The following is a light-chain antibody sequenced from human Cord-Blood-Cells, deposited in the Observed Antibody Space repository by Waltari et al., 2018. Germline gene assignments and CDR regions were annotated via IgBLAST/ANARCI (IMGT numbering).Light chain of an antibody. CDR3: QQYGSSPIT. J-gene: IGKJ5*01. Sequence: EIVLTQSPGTLPLSPGERATLSCRASQRVSSSFLAWYQQKPGQAPRLLIYGASSRATGIPDRFSGSGSGTDFTLTISRLEPEDFAVYYCQQYGSSPITFGQGTRLEIK. CDR2: GAS. V-gene: IGKV3-20*01. CDR1: QRVSSSF.